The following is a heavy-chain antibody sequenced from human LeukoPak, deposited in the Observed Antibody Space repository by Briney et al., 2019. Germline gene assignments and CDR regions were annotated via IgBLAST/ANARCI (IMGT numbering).Heavy chain of an antibody. V-gene: IGHV3-30-3*01. CDR3: ATEGHSSGWAGTFDI. J-gene: IGHJ3*02. D-gene: IGHD6-25*01. Sequence: GGSLRLSCAASGFTFSTSSMPWVRQAPGKGLEWVAVTSYDESIKVYAESVKGRFTISRDNSENTLYLQMNSLKFEDTAVYYCATEGHSSGWAGTFDIWGQGTMVTISS. CDR1: GFTFSTSS. CDR2: TSYDESIK.